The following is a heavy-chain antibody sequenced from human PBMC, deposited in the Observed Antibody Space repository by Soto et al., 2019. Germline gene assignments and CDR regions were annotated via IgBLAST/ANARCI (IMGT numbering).Heavy chain of an antibody. V-gene: IGHV4-39*02. CDR2: ISYVGTT. CDR3: ANRFSGGRYSSSSDDY. J-gene: IGHJ4*02. Sequence: SETLSLTCTVSGASIGSGPYYWGWIRQPPGKGLEWIGSISYVGTTYYNPSLKGRVTISVDTSKKHYSLYLTSVAAADTAVYYCANRFSGGRYSSSSDDYWGQGMLVTVSS. CDR1: GASIGSGPYY. D-gene: IGHD6-6*01.